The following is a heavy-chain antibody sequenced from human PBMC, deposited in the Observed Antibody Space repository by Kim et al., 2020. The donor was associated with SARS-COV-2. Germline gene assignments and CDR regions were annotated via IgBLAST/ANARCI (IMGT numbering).Heavy chain of an antibody. CDR2: ISTYNGNT. V-gene: IGHV1-18*01. CDR1: GYTFTNYG. CDR3: ARDLESNWGWGGHYFDY. J-gene: IGHJ4*02. Sequence: ASVKVSCKASGYTFTNYGITWVRQAPGQGLEWMGWISTYNGNTNYGQQLQGRVTMTTDTSTSTAYMDLRSLRSDDTAVYFCARDLESNWGWGGHYFDYWGQGTLVTVSS. D-gene: IGHD7-27*01.